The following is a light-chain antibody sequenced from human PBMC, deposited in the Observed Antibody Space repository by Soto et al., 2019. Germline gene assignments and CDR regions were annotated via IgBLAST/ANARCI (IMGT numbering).Light chain of an antibody. CDR3: QQYGSSPRT. Sequence: EIVLTQSPGTLSLSPGERATLSCRASQSVSSSYLAWYQQKPGQAPRLLIYGASSRATGIPDRFSGSGSVTDFTLNISRLETEDFAVYYCQQYGSSPRTFGQGTKVEIK. V-gene: IGKV3-20*01. CDR1: QSVSSSY. CDR2: GAS. J-gene: IGKJ1*01.